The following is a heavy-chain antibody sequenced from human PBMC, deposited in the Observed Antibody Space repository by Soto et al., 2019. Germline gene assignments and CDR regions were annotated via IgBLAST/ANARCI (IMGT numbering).Heavy chain of an antibody. J-gene: IGHJ3*01. CDR2: ISYDGSNK. V-gene: IGHV3-30*03. CDR3: ARGPTHGAFDL. Sequence: RQAPGKGLEWVAVISYDGSNKYYADSVKGRFTSSRDNSKNTLYLQMNSLRTEDTAVYYCARGPTHGAFDLWGQGTMVTVSS.